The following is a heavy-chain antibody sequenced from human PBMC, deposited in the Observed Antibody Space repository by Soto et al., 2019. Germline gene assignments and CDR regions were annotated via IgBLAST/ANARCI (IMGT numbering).Heavy chain of an antibody. D-gene: IGHD2-2*01. J-gene: IGHJ6*02. V-gene: IGHV4-61*01. CDR1: GGFVNSDTHS. CDR3: ARFVRSCSATTCSTRADV. CDR2: IYSGGST. Sequence: QVQLQESGPGLVKPSETLSLTCTVSGGFVNSDTHSWSWIRQTPGKRLEWIGFIYSGGSTKNPSLRSRGTMSVDTSKNQFSLKRRAVSVADTAVYHCARFVRSCSATTCSTRADVWGQGITVTVSS.